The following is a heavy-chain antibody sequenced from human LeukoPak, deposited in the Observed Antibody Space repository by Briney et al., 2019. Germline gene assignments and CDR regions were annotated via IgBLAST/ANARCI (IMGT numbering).Heavy chain of an antibody. CDR1: GGSISSSSYY. J-gene: IGHJ4*02. V-gene: IGHV4-61*05. Sequence: SETLSLTCTVSGGSISSSSYYWSWTRQPPGKGLEYIAYIHYSGDTNYNPSLRSRVTISIDTSKNQFSLKLRSVTAADTAVYYCARLTDDVVVPSITYHYFDSWGQGTRVTVSS. CDR3: ARLTDDVVVPSITYHYFDS. CDR2: IHYSGDT. D-gene: IGHD2-2*01.